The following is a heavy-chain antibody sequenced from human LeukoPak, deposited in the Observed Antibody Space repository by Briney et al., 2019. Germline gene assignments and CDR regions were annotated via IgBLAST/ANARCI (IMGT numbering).Heavy chain of an antibody. CDR3: ARGKSSVWPVGLCMDV. CDR2: INGYNDNT. Sequence: ASVTVSYKASGYTFTTYGVSWMRQSPGQAPECMGWINGYNDNTNSAPKFQGRVPMTTDTSTSTAYMELRSLSSDDTAVYYCARGKSSVWPVGLCMDVWGQGTTVTVSS. CDR1: GYTFTTYG. V-gene: IGHV1-18*01. D-gene: IGHD6-19*01. J-gene: IGHJ6*02.